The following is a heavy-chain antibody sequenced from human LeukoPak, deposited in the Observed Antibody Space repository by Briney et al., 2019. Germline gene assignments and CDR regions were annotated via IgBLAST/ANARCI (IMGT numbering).Heavy chain of an antibody. D-gene: IGHD3-10*01. J-gene: IGHJ4*02. Sequence: SETLSLTCAVSGGSFSGYYWSWIRQPPGKGLEWIGEINHSGSTNYNPSLKSRVTISVDTSKNQFSLKLSSVTAADTAVYYCARGGFGDNGGNDYWGQGTLVTVSS. CDR2: INHSGST. CDR1: GGSFSGYY. CDR3: ARGGFGDNGGNDY. V-gene: IGHV4-34*01.